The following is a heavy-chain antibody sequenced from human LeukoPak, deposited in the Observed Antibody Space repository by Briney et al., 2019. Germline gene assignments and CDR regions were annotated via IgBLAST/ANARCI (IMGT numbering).Heavy chain of an antibody. CDR1: GYTFTSYG. D-gene: IGHD2-2*01. CDR3: ARDAYCSSTSCYAIDDYYYYGMDV. CDR2: ISAYNGNT. J-gene: IGHJ6*02. V-gene: IGHV1-18*01. Sequence: GASVKLSCKASGYTFTSYGISWVRQAPGQGLEWMGWISAYNGNTNYAQKLQGRVTMTTDTSTSTAYMELRSLRSDDTAVYYCARDAYCSSTSCYAIDDYYYYGMDVWGQGTTVTVSS.